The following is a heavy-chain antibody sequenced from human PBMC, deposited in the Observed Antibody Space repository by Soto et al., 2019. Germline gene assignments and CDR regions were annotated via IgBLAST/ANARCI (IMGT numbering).Heavy chain of an antibody. D-gene: IGHD3-10*01. V-gene: IGHV4-34*01. Sequence: SETLSLTCAVYGGSFSGYYWSWIRQSPGKGLEWIGEISHSGSTNYIPSLKSRLTISIDTSKNQFSLSLTSVTAADTAVYYCARSTSVRGVLVPFDYWGQGTLVTVS. CDR3: ARSTSVRGVLVPFDY. CDR2: ISHSGST. CDR1: GGSFSGYY. J-gene: IGHJ4*02.